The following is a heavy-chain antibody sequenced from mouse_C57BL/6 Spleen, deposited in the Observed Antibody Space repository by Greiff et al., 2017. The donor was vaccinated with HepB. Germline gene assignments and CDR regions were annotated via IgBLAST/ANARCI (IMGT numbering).Heavy chain of an antibody. CDR1: GYTFTSYW. D-gene: IGHD3-1*01. J-gene: IGHJ4*01. CDR2: IYPGSGST. V-gene: IGHV1-55*01. CDR3: ARSGLYYAMDY. Sequence: QVQLQQPGAELVKPGASVKMSCKASGYTFTSYWIAWVKQRPGQGLEWIGDIYPGSGSTNYNEKFKSKATLTVDTSSSTAYMQLSSLTSEDSAVYYCARSGLYYAMDYWGQGTSVTVSS.